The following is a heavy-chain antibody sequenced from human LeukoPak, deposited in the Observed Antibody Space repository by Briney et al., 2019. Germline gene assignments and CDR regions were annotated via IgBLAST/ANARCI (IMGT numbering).Heavy chain of an antibody. CDR1: GGSISSYY. J-gene: IGHJ4*02. CDR2: IYYSGST. D-gene: IGHD3-22*01. CDR3: ARGADSSGYYSIFYFDY. V-gene: IGHV4-59*01. Sequence: SETLSLTCTVSGGSISSYYWNWIRQPPGKGLEWIGYIYYSGSTNYNPSLKSRVTILVDTSKNQFSPKLSSVTAADTAVYYCARGADSSGYYSIFYFDYWGQGTLVTVSS.